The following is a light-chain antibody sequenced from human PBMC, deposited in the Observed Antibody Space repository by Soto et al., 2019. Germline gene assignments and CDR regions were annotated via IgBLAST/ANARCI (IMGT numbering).Light chain of an antibody. Sequence: DIEMTQSPSTLSASVGDRVTITCRASQSISTWLAWYQQKPGKAPNLLIYDASNLESGVPSRFSGSGTGTEFTITFSSLMLDDFANYYLQQYNSYLSILGQGNKRELK. CDR2: DAS. V-gene: IGKV1-5*01. CDR3: QQYNSYLSI. CDR1: QSISTW. J-gene: IGKJ2*01.